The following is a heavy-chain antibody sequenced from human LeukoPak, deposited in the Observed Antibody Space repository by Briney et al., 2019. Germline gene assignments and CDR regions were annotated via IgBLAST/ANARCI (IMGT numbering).Heavy chain of an antibody. CDR1: GDSVSGSFW. V-gene: IGHV4-4*02. J-gene: IGHJ4*02. Sequence: PSETLSLTCAVSGDSVSGSFWWSWVRQPPHKGLEWIGEIHHTGGSNYNPSLGSRVTISLDGSKNLLFVELRSVTAADTAVYYCVRHTAWYFAYWGQGTLVTVSS. CDR3: VRHTAWYFAY. CDR2: IHHTGGS. D-gene: IGHD2-21*02.